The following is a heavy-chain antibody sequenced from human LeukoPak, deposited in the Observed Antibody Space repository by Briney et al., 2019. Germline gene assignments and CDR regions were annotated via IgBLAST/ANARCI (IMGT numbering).Heavy chain of an antibody. CDR3: ARGNRGDNWNDPVIAFDI. D-gene: IGHD1-1*01. J-gene: IGHJ3*02. Sequence: SETLSLTCAVSGGSFSGYYWNWIRQPPGKGLEWIGEINHSGSTNYNPSLKRRVTISIDTPKNQFSLKVRFVTAADTAVYYCARGNRGDNWNDPVIAFDIWGQGTMVTVSS. CDR2: INHSGST. V-gene: IGHV4-34*01. CDR1: GGSFSGYY.